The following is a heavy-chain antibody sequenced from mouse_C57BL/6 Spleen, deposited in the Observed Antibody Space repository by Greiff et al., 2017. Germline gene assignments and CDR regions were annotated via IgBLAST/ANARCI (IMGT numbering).Heavy chain of an antibody. CDR1: GYAFSSSW. CDR3: AREDYGSSYDYFDV. V-gene: IGHV1-82*01. J-gene: IGHJ1*03. Sequence: VQLQQSGPELVKPGASVKISCKASGYAFSSSWMNWVKQRPGKGLEWIGRLYPGDGDTNYNGKFKGKATLTADKSSSTAYMQLSSLTSEDSAVYFCAREDYGSSYDYFDVWGTGTTVTVSS. CDR2: LYPGDGDT. D-gene: IGHD1-1*01.